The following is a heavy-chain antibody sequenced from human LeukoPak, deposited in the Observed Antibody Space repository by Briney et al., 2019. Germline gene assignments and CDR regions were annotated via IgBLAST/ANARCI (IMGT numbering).Heavy chain of an antibody. Sequence: GGALRLSCAASGFTFSNYWMSWVRQAPGKGLEWVANIKQDGSEKYYADSVKGRLTISRDNAKNSLYLQMNSLRAEDTAVYYCARDPAIQELGYYWGQGTLVTVSS. CDR1: GFTFSNYW. CDR3: ARDPAIQELGYY. CDR2: IKQDGSEK. J-gene: IGHJ4*02. D-gene: IGHD1-26*01. V-gene: IGHV3-7*01.